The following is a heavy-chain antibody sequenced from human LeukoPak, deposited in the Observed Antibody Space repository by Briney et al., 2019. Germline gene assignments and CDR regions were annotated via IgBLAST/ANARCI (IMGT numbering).Heavy chain of an antibody. D-gene: IGHD3-22*01. CDR2: MNPNSGNT. CDR3: ARDQYYDSKGWFDP. J-gene: IGHJ5*02. CDR1: GYTFTSYD. Sequence: VASVKVSCKASGYTFTSYDINWVRQATGQGLEWMGWMNPNSGNTGYAQKFQGRVTMTTDTSTSTAYMELRSLRSDDTAVYYCARDQYYDSKGWFDPWGQGTLVTVSS. V-gene: IGHV1-8*01.